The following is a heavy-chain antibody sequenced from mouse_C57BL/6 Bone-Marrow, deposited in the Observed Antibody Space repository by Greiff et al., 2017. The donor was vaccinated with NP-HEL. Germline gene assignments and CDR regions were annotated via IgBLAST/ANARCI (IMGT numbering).Heavy chain of an antibody. CDR2: ISSGSSTI. V-gene: IGHV5-17*01. CDR1: GFTFSDYG. CDR3: ARTYYYGSPDY. Sequence: EVQLVESGGGLVKPGGSLKLSCAASGFTFSDYGMHWVRQAPEKGLEWVAYISSGSSTIYYADTVKGRFTITRDNAKTTLFLQMTSLRSEDTAMYYCARTYYYGSPDYWGQGTTLTVSS. D-gene: IGHD1-1*01. J-gene: IGHJ2*01.